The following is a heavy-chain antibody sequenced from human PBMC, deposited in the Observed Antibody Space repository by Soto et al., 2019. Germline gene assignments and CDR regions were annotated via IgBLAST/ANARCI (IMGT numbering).Heavy chain of an antibody. CDR2: ITSSGGTT. Sequence: EVQLLESGGGLVPPGGSLRLSCAASGFTFSSYTMNWFRQAPGKGLEWVSAITSSGGTTYYADSVKGRFTVSRDNSENTLYLQMNSLRAEDTAEYYCAKDRGGRAIFGVVIIDGMDVWGQGTTVTVSS. J-gene: IGHJ6*02. D-gene: IGHD3-3*01. CDR1: GFTFSSYT. V-gene: IGHV3-23*01. CDR3: AKDRGGRAIFGVVIIDGMDV.